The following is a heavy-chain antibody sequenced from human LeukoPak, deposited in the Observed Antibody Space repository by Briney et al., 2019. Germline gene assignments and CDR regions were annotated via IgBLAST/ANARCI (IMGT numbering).Heavy chain of an antibody. V-gene: IGHV4-30-2*01. Sequence: PSETLSLTCTVSGGSISSGGYYWSWIRQPPGKGLEWIGYIYHSGSTYYNPSLKSRVTISVDRSKNQFSLKLSSVTAADTAVYYCARGSIAAPRFPRYFDYWGQGTLVTVSS. CDR3: ARGSIAAPRFPRYFDY. CDR1: GGSISSGGYY. CDR2: IYHSGST. D-gene: IGHD6-6*01. J-gene: IGHJ4*02.